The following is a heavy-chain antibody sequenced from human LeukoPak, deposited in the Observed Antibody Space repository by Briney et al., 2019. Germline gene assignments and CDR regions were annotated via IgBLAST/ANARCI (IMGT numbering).Heavy chain of an antibody. J-gene: IGHJ4*02. CDR1: GFTFSYYA. CDR3: AKGVRFLDWWILDY. D-gene: IGHD3-9*01. V-gene: IGHV3-23*01. Sequence: GGSLRLSCAASGFTFSYYAMSWVRQAPGRGLEWVSGISGNDNTYYADSVKGRFTISRDNSKNTLYLQMNSLRAEDTAIYYCAKGVRFLDWWILDYWGQGSLVTVSS. CDR2: ISGNDNT.